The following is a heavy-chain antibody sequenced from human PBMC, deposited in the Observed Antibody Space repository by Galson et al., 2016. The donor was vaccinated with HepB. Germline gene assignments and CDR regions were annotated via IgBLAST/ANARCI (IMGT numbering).Heavy chain of an antibody. CDR2: ISAGGVNT. CDR3: GKDERCSGGSCYFGV. CDR1: GFTFSSYA. Sequence: SLRLSCAASGFTFSSYAMSWVRQAPGKGLEWVSGISAGGVNTNYADSVRGRFTISRDNSKNTLYLQMNSLRAEDTAVYYCGKDERCSGGSCYFGVWGQGTTVTVSS. J-gene: IGHJ6*02. V-gene: IGHV3-23*01. D-gene: IGHD2-15*01.